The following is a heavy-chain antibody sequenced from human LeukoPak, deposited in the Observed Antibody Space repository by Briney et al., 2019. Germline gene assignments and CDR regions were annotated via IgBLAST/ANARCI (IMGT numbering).Heavy chain of an antibody. V-gene: IGHV1-46*01. CDR2: INPSSDTT. Sequence: ASVKVSCKTSGYTXTSYYIHWVRQALGQGLEWMGIINPSSDTTSYAQRFQGRGIMTRDTATSTVYMELSSLRSEDTAVYFCARDRYSLGYYGMDVWGQGTTVTVSS. D-gene: IGHD2/OR15-2a*01. CDR3: ARDRYSLGYYGMDV. J-gene: IGHJ6*02. CDR1: GYTXTSYY.